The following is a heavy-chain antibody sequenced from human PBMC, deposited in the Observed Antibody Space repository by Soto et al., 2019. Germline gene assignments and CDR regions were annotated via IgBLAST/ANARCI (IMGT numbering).Heavy chain of an antibody. CDR3: ARVSYSENDESYDY. Sequence: SETLSLTCTVSDGSISSYYWSWIRQPPGKGLEWIGYIYYGGSTNYNPSLKSRVTISVDTSKNQFSLKLSSVTAADTAVYYCARVSYSENDESYDYWGQGSLVTVSS. J-gene: IGHJ4*02. CDR2: IYYGGST. V-gene: IGHV4-59*01. D-gene: IGHD1-1*01. CDR1: DGSISSYY.